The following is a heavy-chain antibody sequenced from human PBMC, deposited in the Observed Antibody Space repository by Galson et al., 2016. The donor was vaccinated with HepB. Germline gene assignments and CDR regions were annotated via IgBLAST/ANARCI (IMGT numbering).Heavy chain of an antibody. J-gene: IGHJ4*02. Sequence: ETLSLTCTVSGDSIISSSYYWGVIRQPPGKGLEWIGNIHYTGTTYYSPFVESRLTISADTSNNRFSLRLNSVTASDTAVYFCARQSIQWGYADCWGQGILVTVSS. CDR2: IHYTGTT. D-gene: IGHD2-2*02. V-gene: IGHV4-39*01. CDR3: ARQSIQWGYADC. CDR1: GDSIISSSYY.